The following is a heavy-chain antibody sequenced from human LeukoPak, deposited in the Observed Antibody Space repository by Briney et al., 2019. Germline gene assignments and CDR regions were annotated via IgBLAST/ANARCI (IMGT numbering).Heavy chain of an antibody. CDR1: GFTFSSDN. CDR2: ISAGSGYI. CDR3: ACDFDY. Sequence: GGSLRLSCEASGFTFSSDNMSWVRQVPGKGLEWVSTISAGSGYIYYADSVKGRFTISRDDARNSLNLQMNSLRAEDTAVYYCACDFDYWGQGTLVTVSS. V-gene: IGHV3-21*04. J-gene: IGHJ4*02.